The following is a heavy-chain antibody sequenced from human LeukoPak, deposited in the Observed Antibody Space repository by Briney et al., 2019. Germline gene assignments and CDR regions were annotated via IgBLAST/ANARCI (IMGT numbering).Heavy chain of an antibody. CDR1: GYTFTSYG. CDR2: ISAYNGNT. CDR3: ARDREYSSGWHTFDY. J-gene: IGHJ4*02. Sequence: ASVKVSCKATGYTFTSYGISWVRQAPGQGLKWMGWISAYNGNTNYAQMLQGRVTMTTDTSTSTAYMELRSLRSDDTAVYYCARDREYSSGWHTFDYWGQGTLVTVSS. V-gene: IGHV1-18*01. D-gene: IGHD6-19*01.